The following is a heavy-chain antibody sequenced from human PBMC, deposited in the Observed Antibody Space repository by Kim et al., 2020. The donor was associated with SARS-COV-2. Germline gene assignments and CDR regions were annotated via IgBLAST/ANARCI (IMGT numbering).Heavy chain of an antibody. J-gene: IGHJ4*02. CDR1: GYTFSNYA. V-gene: IGHV1-3*01. Sequence: ASVKVSCKASGYTFSNYAIHWVRQAPGQRLECMGWIIGGNGNTYYSPKFQGRVTFTRDTSATTAYMELSSLRSEDTAIYYCARGRGPGLGYWGQGTLVTVSS. CDR2: IIGGNGNT. D-gene: IGHD3-16*01. CDR3: ARGRGPGLGY.